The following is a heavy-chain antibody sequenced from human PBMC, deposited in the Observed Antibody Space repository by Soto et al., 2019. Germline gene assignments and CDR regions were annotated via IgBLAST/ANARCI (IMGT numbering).Heavy chain of an antibody. CDR2: IGTAGDP. CDR1: GFTFSSYD. D-gene: IGHD6-13*01. Sequence: PGGSLRLSCAASGFTFSSYDMRWVRQATGKGLEWGSAIGTAGDPYYPGSVKGRFTISRENAKNSLYLQMNSLRAGDTAVYYCARGSRLGSWVYFDYWGQGTLVPVSS. CDR3: ARGSRLGSWVYFDY. V-gene: IGHV3-13*05. J-gene: IGHJ4*02.